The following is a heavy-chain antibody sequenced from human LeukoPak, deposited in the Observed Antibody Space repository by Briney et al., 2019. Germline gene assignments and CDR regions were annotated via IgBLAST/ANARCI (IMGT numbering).Heavy chain of an antibody. D-gene: IGHD3-22*01. CDR3: ARDYSDNSDYSPYTFQH. J-gene: IGHJ1*01. V-gene: IGHV4-4*02. CDR2: IYHSGST. CDR1: GGSISSSNW. Sequence: PSGTLSLTGAISGGSISSSNWWSWVRQSPGKGLEWIGEIYHSGSTNYNPSLKSRVTISVDKSKNQFSLKLSSVTAADTAVYYCARDYSDNSDYSPYTFQHWGQGTLVTVSS.